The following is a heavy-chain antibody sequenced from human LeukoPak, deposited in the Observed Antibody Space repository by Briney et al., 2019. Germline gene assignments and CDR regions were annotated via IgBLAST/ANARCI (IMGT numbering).Heavy chain of an antibody. CDR3: ARDTKLRYFDWLFIDY. Sequence: ASVKVSCKASGYTFTGYYMHWVRKAPGQGLEWMGWINPNSGGTNYAQKFQGRVTMTRDTSISTAYMELSRLRSDDTAVYYCARDTKLRYFDWLFIDYWGQGTLVTVSS. CDR1: GYTFTGYY. V-gene: IGHV1-2*02. J-gene: IGHJ4*02. D-gene: IGHD3-9*01. CDR2: INPNSGGT.